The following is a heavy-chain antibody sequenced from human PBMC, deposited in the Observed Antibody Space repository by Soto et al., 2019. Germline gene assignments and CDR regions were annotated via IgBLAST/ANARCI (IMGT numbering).Heavy chain of an antibody. CDR1: GYSFSSYG. CDR3: AREIRWYSSSWYSSGAFDI. V-gene: IGHV1-69*13. J-gene: IGHJ3*02. CDR2: ISPIFGTA. D-gene: IGHD6-13*01. Sequence: SVKVSCKASGYSFSSYGITWVRQAPGQGLEWMGWISPIFGTANYAQKFQGRVTITADESTSTAYMELSSLRSEDTAVYYCAREIRWYSSSWYSSGAFDIWGQGTMVTVSS.